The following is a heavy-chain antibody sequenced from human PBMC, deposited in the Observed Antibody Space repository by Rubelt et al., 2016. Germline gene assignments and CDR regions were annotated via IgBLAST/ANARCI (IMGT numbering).Heavy chain of an antibody. Sequence: GGSLRLSCAASGFSFSSHGMNWVRQAPGRGLEWVAFILYDGSDKKYGDSVKGRFTISRDNYKNTLYLQMNSLRVEDTAVYYCARSMAGVVESWGQGTLVTVSS. D-gene: IGHD6-19*01. CDR1: GFSFSSHG. J-gene: IGHJ4*02. CDR2: ILYDGSDK. CDR3: ARSMAGVVES. V-gene: IGHV3-30*02.